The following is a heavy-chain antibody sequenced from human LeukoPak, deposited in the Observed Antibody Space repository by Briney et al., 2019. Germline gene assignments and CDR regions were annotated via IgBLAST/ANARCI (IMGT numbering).Heavy chain of an antibody. V-gene: IGHV3-66*02. J-gene: IGHJ3*02. CDR2: IYSGGST. Sequence: AGGSLRLSCAASGFTVSSNYMSWVRQAPGKGLEWVSVIYSGGSTYYADSVKGRFTISRDNSKNTLYLQMNSLRAEDTAVYYCASNRLTVDAFDIWGQGTMVTVSS. CDR1: GFTVSSNY. CDR3: ASNRLTVDAFDI. D-gene: IGHD1-14*01.